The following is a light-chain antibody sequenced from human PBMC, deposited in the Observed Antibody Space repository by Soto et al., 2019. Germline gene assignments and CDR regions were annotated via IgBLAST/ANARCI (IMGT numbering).Light chain of an antibody. Sequence: EIVLTQSPGTLSLSPGERATLSCRASQSVSSNFLAWYQQKPGQAPRLLIYGASSRATGIPDRFSGSGSGTHFTLTISRLDHEDFAVYYCQQYGSSPPWTFGQGTKVVIK. J-gene: IGKJ1*01. CDR3: QQYGSSPPWT. CDR1: QSVSSNF. CDR2: GAS. V-gene: IGKV3-20*01.